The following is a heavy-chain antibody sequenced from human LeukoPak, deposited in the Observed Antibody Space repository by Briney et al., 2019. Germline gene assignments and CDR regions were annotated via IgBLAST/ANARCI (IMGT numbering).Heavy chain of an antibody. CDR1: GFTFDSYA. D-gene: IGHD2-21*02. J-gene: IGHJ3*02. V-gene: IGHV3-23*01. CDR3: AKDFEWPTVVTALFDAFDM. Sequence: GGSLRLSCAASGFTFDSYAMSWVRQAPGKGLEWVSSISGSGGSTYYVDSVKGRFTISGDNSKDTLYLQMNSLRAEDTAIYYCAKDFEWPTVVTALFDAFDMWGQGTMVTVSS. CDR2: ISGSGGST.